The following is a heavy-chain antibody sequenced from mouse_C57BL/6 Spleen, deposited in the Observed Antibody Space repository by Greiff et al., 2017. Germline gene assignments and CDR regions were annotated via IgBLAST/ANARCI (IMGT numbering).Heavy chain of an antibody. J-gene: IGHJ1*03. V-gene: IGHV3-6*01. CDR3: ARLSSYNYGSRYFDV. CDR1: GYSITSGYY. D-gene: IGHD1-1*01. Sequence: ESGPGLVKPSQSLSLTCSVTGYSITSGYYWNWIRQFPGNKLEWMGYISYDGSNNYNPSLKNRISITRDTSKNQFFLKLNSLTTEDTATYYCARLSSYNYGSRYFDVWGTGTTVTVSS. CDR2: ISYDGSN.